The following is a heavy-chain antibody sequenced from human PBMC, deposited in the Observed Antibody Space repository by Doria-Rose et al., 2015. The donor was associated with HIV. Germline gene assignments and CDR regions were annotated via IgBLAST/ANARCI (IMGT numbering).Heavy chain of an antibody. CDR3: ARIKSSRWYHEYYLDF. CDR2: IFSDDER. Sequence: QVTLKESGPVLVKPTETLTLTCTVSGGSLSSPGMGVSWIRQPPGKALEWLANIFSDDERSYNPSLKSRLTISRGTSKSQVVLTMTDMDPVDTATYYCARIKSSRWYHEYYLDFWGQGTLVIVSA. D-gene: IGHD6-13*01. J-gene: IGHJ4*02. V-gene: IGHV2-26*01. CDR1: GGSLSSPGMG.